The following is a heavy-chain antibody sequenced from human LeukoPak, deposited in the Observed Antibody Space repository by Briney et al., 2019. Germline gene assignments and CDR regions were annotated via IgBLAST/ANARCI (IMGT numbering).Heavy chain of an antibody. CDR3: TNVGSSGWHPRAYFYY. Sequence: GGSLRLSCAASGFTFSSCGMNWVRQAPGKGLEWVSAISGSGGSTYYADSVEGRFTISRDNSKNTLYLQLNSLRAEDTAMYYCTNVGSSGWHPRAYFYYWGQGTLVTVSS. CDR1: GFTFSSCG. D-gene: IGHD6-19*01. J-gene: IGHJ4*02. CDR2: ISGSGGST. V-gene: IGHV3-23*01.